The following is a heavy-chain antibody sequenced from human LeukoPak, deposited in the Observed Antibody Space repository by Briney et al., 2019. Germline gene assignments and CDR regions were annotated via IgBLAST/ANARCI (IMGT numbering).Heavy chain of an antibody. CDR3: ARDFPIAAAGTNYYYGMDV. V-gene: IGHV1-8*02. D-gene: IGHD6-13*01. CDR1: GYTFTSHY. CDR2: MNPNSGNT. J-gene: IGHJ6*02. Sequence: GASVKVSCKTFGYTFTSHYMHWVRQATGQGLEWMGWMNPNSGNTGYAQKFQGRVTMTRNTSISTAYMELSSLRSEDTAVYYCARDFPIAAAGTNYYYGMDVWGQGTTVTVSS.